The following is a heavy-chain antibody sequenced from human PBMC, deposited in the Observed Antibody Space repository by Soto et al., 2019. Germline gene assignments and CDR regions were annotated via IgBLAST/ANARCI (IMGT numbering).Heavy chain of an antibody. D-gene: IGHD3-10*01. CDR1: GFTFRGYD. J-gene: IGHJ5*02. CDR3: ARAGGAIRLLDH. CDR2: ISSNGHNK. V-gene: IGHV3-30*09. Sequence: QVELVESGGGAVQPGRSLRLSCAASGFTFRGYDMHWVRQAPGKGLEWLALISSNGHNKHYADSVEGRFAISRDNSGNTLSLLMNSLIEDDTAIYYCARAGGAIRLLDHWGRGTLVIVSS.